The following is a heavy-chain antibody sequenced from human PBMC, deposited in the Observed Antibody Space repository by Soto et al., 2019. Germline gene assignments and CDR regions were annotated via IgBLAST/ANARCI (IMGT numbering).Heavy chain of an antibody. CDR3: ARDPGVRFLGWLLYY. J-gene: IGHJ4*02. Sequence: QVQLVESGGGVVQPGRSLRLSCAASGFTFSSYAMHWVRQAPGKGLEWVAVISYDGSNKYYADSVKGRFTISRDNSKNTLYLQMNSLRAEGTAVYYCARDPGVRFLGWLLYYWGQGTLVTVSS. CDR1: GFTFSSYA. CDR2: ISYDGSNK. V-gene: IGHV3-30-3*01. D-gene: IGHD3-3*01.